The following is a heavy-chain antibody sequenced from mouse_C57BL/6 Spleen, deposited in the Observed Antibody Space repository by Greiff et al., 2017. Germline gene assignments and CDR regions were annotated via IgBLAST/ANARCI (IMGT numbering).Heavy chain of an antibody. V-gene: IGHV7-3*01. CDR3: ASDESGSSPFDV. CDR1: GLTFTDYY. D-gene: IGHD1-1*01. Sequence: VILVESGGGLVQPGGSLSLFFPASGLTFTDYYMNWVRQPPGTAIEWLGFIRNRAHGYTTEYSASVKGRITIFRDNSQSILYLQMNALRAEARASYSCASDESGSSPFDVWGTGTTVTVSS. J-gene: IGHJ1*03. CDR2: IRNRAHGYTT.